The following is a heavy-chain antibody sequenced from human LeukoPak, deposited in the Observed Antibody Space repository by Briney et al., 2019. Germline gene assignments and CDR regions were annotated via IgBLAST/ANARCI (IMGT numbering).Heavy chain of an antibody. V-gene: IGHV4-39*07. CDR1: GGSISSSSYY. D-gene: IGHD6-13*01. CDR2: TYYSGST. CDR3: ARHSGHSSTNDAFDI. J-gene: IGHJ3*02. Sequence: NPSETLSLTCTVSGGSISSSSYYWGWIRQPPGKGLEWIGSTYYSGSTYYNPSLKSRVTISEDMSKNQFSLKLTSVTAADTAVYYCARHSGHSSTNDAFDIWGQGQWSSSLQ.